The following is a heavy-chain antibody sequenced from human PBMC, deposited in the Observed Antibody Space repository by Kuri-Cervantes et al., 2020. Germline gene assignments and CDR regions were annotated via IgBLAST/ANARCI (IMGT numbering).Heavy chain of an antibody. Sequence: SQTLSLTCAVYVGSFSGYYWSWIRQPSGKGLEWIGEINHSGSTNYNPSLKSRVTISVDTSKNQFSLKLSSVTAADTAVYYCARGYSYGHGGFYYYHYYMDVWGKGTTVTVSS. J-gene: IGHJ6*03. D-gene: IGHD5-18*01. CDR1: VGSFSGYY. V-gene: IGHV4-34*01. CDR2: INHSGST. CDR3: ARGYSYGHGGFYYYHYYMDV.